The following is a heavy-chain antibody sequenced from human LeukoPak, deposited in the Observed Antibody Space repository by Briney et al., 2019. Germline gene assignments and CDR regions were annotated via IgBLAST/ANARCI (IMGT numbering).Heavy chain of an antibody. J-gene: IGHJ6*02. V-gene: IGHV3-23*01. CDR1: GFTFSSYA. Sequence: GGSLRLSCAASGFTFSSYAMTWVRQAPGKGLEWVSVISDSGTDTYYADSVKGRFTISRDNSKTTLYLQMNSLRAEDTAVYYCARARSYYYGLDVWGQGTTVTVSS. CDR2: ISDSGTDT. CDR3: ARARSYYYGLDV.